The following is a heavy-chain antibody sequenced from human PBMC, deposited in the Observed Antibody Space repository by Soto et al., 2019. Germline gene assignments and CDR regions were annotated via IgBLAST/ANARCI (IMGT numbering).Heavy chain of an antibody. CDR3: ARARLSRYYEKLDWFDP. V-gene: IGHV4-31*03. J-gene: IGHJ5*02. Sequence: QVQLQESGPGLVKPSQTLSLTCTVSGGSISSGGYYWSWIRQHPGKGLEWIGYIYYSGSTYYNPSLKSRVTISVDTSKTQFSLKLSSVTAADTAVYYCARARLSRYYEKLDWFDPWGQGTLVTVSS. CDR1: GGSISSGGYY. D-gene: IGHD3-22*01. CDR2: IYYSGST.